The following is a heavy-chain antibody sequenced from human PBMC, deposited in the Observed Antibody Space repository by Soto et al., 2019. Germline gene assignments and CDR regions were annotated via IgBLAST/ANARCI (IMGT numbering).Heavy chain of an antibody. V-gene: IGHV1-69*01. CDR1: GGTFSSYA. J-gene: IGHJ6*02. D-gene: IGHD3-3*01. CDR2: IIPIFGTA. Sequence: VKVSCKASGGTFSSYAISWVRQAPGQGLEWMGGIIPIFGTANYAQKFQGRVTITADESTSTAYMELSSLRSEDTAVYYCARSGVGYYYGMDVWGQGTTVTVSS. CDR3: ARSGVGYYYGMDV.